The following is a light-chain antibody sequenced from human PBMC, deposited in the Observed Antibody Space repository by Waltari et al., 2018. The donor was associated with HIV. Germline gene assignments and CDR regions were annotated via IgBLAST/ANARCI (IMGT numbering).Light chain of an antibody. CDR2: YND. CDR3: AAWDDSLNGVV. J-gene: IGLJ2*01. CDR1: SSNIGNNG. Sequence: QSVLTQPPSVSGAPRQRVTISCSGGSSNIGNNGVTWYQQIPGRPPKLLIHYNDLLPSGVTDRFSGSKYGTSASLESSGLQAEEEDNYYCAAWDDSLNGVVFGGGTRLTVL. V-gene: IGLV1-36*01.